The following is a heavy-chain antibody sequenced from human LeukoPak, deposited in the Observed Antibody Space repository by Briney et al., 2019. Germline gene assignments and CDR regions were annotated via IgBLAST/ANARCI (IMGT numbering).Heavy chain of an antibody. D-gene: IGHD6-19*01. CDR3: AKGSAVAGMYYFDY. J-gene: IGHJ4*02. V-gene: IGHV3-23*01. Sequence: PGASLRLSCAASGFTFSSFAMSWVRQAPGKVLEWFSSIGGNHGGTYFADSVKGRFTISRDNSKNTLFLQMNSLRAEDTAVYYCAKGSAVAGMYYFDYWGQGTLVTVSS. CDR1: GFTFSSFA. CDR2: IGGNHGGT.